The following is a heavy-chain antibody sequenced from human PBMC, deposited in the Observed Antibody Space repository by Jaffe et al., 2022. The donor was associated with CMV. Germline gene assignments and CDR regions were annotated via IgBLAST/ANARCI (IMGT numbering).Heavy chain of an antibody. CDR1: GFTFSSYW. D-gene: IGHD6-19*01. CDR3: ARDLRWLAPQYYFDY. Sequence: EVQLVESGGGLVQPGGSLRLSCAASGFTFSSYWMSWVRQAPGKGLEWVANIKQDGSEKYYVDSVKGRFTISRDNAKNSLYLQMNSLRAEDTAVYYCARDLRWLAPQYYFDYWGQGTLVTVSS. CDR2: IKQDGSEK. J-gene: IGHJ4*02. V-gene: IGHV3-7*03.